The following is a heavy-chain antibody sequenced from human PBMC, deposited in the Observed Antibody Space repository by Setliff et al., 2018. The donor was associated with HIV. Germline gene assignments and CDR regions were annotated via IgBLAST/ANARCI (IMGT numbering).Heavy chain of an antibody. V-gene: IGHV3-7*01. Sequence: GGSLRLSCAASGFTLSRYWMSWVRQAPGKGLEWVANINQDGSERHYVDSVKGRFTISRDNAKNLLSLQRNSLRVEDTAVYYCARGGDRSASDIWGQGTLVTVSS. CDR2: INQDGSER. J-gene: IGHJ4*02. CDR3: ARGGDRSASDI. D-gene: IGHD3-22*01. CDR1: GFTLSRYW.